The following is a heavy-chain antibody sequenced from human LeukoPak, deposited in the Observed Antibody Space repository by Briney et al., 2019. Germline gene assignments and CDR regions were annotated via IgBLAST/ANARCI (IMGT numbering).Heavy chain of an antibody. V-gene: IGHV3-21*01. J-gene: IGHJ3*02. Sequence: GGSLILSCAASGFTFSSYSMNWVRQAPGKGLEWVSSISSSSSYIYYADSVKGRFTISRDNAKDSLYLQMNSLRAEDTAVYYCARLAARRDAFDIWGQGTMVTVSS. CDR2: ISSSSSYI. CDR1: GFTFSSYS. CDR3: ARLAARRDAFDI. D-gene: IGHD6-6*01.